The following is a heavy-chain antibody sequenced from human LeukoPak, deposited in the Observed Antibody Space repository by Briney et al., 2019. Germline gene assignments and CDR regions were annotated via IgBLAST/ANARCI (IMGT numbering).Heavy chain of an antibody. D-gene: IGHD5-24*01. CDR3: ARDGNRDGYNYDYFDY. CDR2: ITPSGGT. CDR1: GYTFTNYA. Sequence: ASVKVSCKASGYTFTNYAMHWVRQAPGQGLEWMGWITPSGGTNYPQKFQGRVAITRDTSITTAYMDLSRLTSDDTAVYYCARDGNRDGYNYDYFDYWGQGALVTVSS. J-gene: IGHJ4*02. V-gene: IGHV1-2*02.